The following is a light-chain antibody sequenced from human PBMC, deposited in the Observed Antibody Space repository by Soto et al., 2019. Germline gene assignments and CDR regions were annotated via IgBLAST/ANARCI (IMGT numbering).Light chain of an antibody. V-gene: IGKV3-15*01. CDR3: QQFNNWPRT. CDR1: QSVRSH. Sequence: EIVMTQSPATLTVSQGERASLSCRASQSVRSHLAWYQQKPGQAPRLLIYGASTRATGVPARFSGSGSGTEFTLTISGLQSEDFAVYYCQQFNNWPRTFGQGTKVDIK. J-gene: IGKJ1*01. CDR2: GAS.